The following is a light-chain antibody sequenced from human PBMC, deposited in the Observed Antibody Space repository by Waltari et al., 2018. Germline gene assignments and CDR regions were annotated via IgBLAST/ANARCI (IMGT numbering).Light chain of an antibody. CDR2: GKS. CDR3: SSRDSSGDHVL. CDR1: SLRSYY. Sequence: SSELTQDPAVSVALGQTVRITCQGDSLRSYYASWYQQKPGQAPVLVIYGKSSRPSGIPNRFSGSSSGNTASLTSTGAQAEDEADYYCSSRDSSGDHVLFGGGTKLTVL. V-gene: IGLV3-19*01. J-gene: IGLJ2*01.